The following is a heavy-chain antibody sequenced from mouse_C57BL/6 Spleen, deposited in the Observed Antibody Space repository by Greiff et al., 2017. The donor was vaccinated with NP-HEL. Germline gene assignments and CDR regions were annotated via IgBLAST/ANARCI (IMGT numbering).Heavy chain of an antibody. J-gene: IGHJ2*01. Sequence: QVQLKESGAELVRPGASVTLSCKASGYTFTDYEMHWVKQTPVHGLEWIGAIDPETGGTAYNQKFKGKAILTADKSSSTAYMELRSLTSEDSAVYYCTRRGYYGSSRLDYWGQGTTLTVSS. CDR1: GYTFTDYE. V-gene: IGHV1-15*01. CDR2: IDPETGGT. D-gene: IGHD1-1*01. CDR3: TRRGYYGSSRLDY.